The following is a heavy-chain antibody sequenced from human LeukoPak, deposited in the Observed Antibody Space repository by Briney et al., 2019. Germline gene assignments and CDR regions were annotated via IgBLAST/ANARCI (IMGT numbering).Heavy chain of an antibody. J-gene: IGHJ3*02. D-gene: IGHD3-22*01. CDR2: ISGSGGST. Sequence: GGSLRLSCAASGFTFSSYAMSWVRQAPGKGLEWVSAISGSGGSTYYADSVKGRFTISRDNSKNTLYLQMNSLRAEDTAVYYCAKSNPPSYYDSSGYYPPDIWGQGTMVTVSS. CDR1: GFTFSSYA. V-gene: IGHV3-23*01. CDR3: AKSNPPSYYDSSGYYPPDI.